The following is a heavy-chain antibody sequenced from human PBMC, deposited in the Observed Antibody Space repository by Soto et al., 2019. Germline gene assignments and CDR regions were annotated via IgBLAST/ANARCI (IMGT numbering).Heavy chain of an antibody. D-gene: IGHD3-10*01. CDR2: MNPNSGNT. J-gene: IGHJ3*02. CDR1: GYTFTSYD. Sequence: ASVKVSCKASGYTFTSYDINWVRQATGQGLEWMGWMNPNSGNTGYAQKFQGRVTMTRNTSISTAYMELSSLRYEDTAVYYCARGNTMVWGVIRRQAFDIWGQGKMVTVSS. V-gene: IGHV1-8*01. CDR3: ARGNTMVWGVIRRQAFDI.